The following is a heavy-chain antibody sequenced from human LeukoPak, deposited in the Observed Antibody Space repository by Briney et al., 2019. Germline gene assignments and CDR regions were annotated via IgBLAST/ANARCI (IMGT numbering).Heavy chain of an antibody. D-gene: IGHD3-10*01. CDR1: RFTFDDYA. CDR3: AKDLQGSGSSFDY. CDR2: ISWDGGSA. J-gene: IGHJ4*02. V-gene: IGHV3-43D*03. Sequence: PGGSLRLSCEASRFTFDDYAMHWVRQAPGKGLEWVSLISWDGGSAYYADSVKGRFTISRNNSKNSLYLQMNSLRAEDTALYYCAKDLQGSGSSFDYWGQGTLVTVSS.